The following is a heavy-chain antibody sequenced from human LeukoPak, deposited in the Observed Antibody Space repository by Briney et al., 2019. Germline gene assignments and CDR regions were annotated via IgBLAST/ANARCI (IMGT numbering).Heavy chain of an antibody. CDR3: TTGDSSSPL. V-gene: IGHV3-15*01. CDR1: GFAFSNAW. CDR2: VKSKADGGTT. Sequence: GGSLRLSCAASGFAFSNAWMNWVRQAPGEGLEWVGRVKSKADGGTTEYAAPVKGRLTISRDDSKNTLYLQMNSLKTEDAAVYYCTTGDSSSPLWGQGTLVTVSS. J-gene: IGHJ4*02. D-gene: IGHD3-22*01.